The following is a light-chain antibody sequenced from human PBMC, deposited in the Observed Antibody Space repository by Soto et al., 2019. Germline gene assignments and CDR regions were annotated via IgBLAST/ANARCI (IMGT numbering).Light chain of an antibody. CDR2: DAS. CDR3: QQRRSWPPLCT. V-gene: IGKV3-11*01. Sequence: EIVLTQSPATLSLSPGERATLSCRASQSVRRYLAWYQQKPGQAPRLLISDASNRAPGIPARFSGSGSGTDFALTISILEPEDFAVENCQQRRSWPPLCTFGPGTKVDIK. CDR1: QSVRRY. J-gene: IGKJ3*01.